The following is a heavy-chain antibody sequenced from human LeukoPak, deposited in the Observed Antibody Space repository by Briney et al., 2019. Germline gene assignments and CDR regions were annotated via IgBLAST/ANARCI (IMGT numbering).Heavy chain of an antibody. CDR3: AKSGYNRFDY. Sequence: GGSLRLSCAASGFTFSSYAMSWVRQAPGKGLEWVSTISGSGSGSSTYYADSVKGRFTISRDNSKNTLYLQMNSLRAEDTAVYYCAKSGYNRFDYWGQGTLVTVSS. V-gene: IGHV3-23*01. J-gene: IGHJ4*02. CDR1: GFTFSSYA. CDR2: ISGSGSGSST. D-gene: IGHD5-24*01.